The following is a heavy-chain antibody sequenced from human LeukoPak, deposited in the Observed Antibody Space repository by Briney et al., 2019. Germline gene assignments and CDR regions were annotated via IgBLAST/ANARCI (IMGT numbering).Heavy chain of an antibody. V-gene: IGHV4-4*07. Sequence: PSETLSLTCTVSGGSISSYYWSWIRQPAGKGLEWIGRIYTSGSTNYNPSLKSRVTMSVDTSKNQFSLKLSSVTAADTAVYYCARGRSNYYGSGSYYSRRPGFDYWGQGTLVTVSS. CDR3: ARGRSNYYGSGSYYSRRPGFDY. CDR1: GGSISSYY. D-gene: IGHD3-10*01. CDR2: IYTSGST. J-gene: IGHJ4*02.